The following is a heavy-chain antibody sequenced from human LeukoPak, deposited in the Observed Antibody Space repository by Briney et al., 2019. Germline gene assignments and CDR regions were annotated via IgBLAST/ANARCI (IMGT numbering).Heavy chain of an antibody. D-gene: IGHD3-10*01. Sequence: GGSLRLSCAASGFTFSSYAMHWVRQAPGKGLEWVAVISYDGSNKYYADSVKGRFTISRDNSKNTLYLQMNSLRAEDTAVHYCARDRHYYGSGSENWFDPWGQGTLVTVSS. CDR3: ARDRHYYGSGSENWFDP. V-gene: IGHV3-30*04. CDR2: ISYDGSNK. J-gene: IGHJ5*02. CDR1: GFTFSSYA.